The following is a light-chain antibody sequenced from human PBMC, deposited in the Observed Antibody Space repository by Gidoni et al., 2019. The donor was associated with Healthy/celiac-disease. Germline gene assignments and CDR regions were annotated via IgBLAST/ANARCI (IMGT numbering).Light chain of an antibody. Sequence: DIKLTHSPSSLSASVGDRVTITCQASQDISNYLNWYQQKPGKAPKLLIYDASNLETGVPSRFSGSGSGTDFTFTISSLQPEDIATYYCQQYDNLPVTFGGXTKVEIK. V-gene: IGKV1-33*01. CDR1: QDISNY. CDR2: DAS. J-gene: IGKJ4*01. CDR3: QQYDNLPVT.